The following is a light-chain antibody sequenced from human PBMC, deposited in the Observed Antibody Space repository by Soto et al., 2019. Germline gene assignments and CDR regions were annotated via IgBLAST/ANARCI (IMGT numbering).Light chain of an antibody. J-gene: IGKJ1*01. Sequence: EIVMTQSPATLSVSPGERATLSCRASQSVSNNLAWYQQKPGQAPRLLIYGASTRATGITGRFSGSGSGTEFTLTISSLRSEDFALYYCQQYNNWPPWTFGQGTKVEIK. V-gene: IGKV3-15*01. CDR1: QSVSNN. CDR2: GAS. CDR3: QQYNNWPPWT.